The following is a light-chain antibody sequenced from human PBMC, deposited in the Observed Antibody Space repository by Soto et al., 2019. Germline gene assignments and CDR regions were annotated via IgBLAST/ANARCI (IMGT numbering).Light chain of an antibody. CDR1: HDITNY. CDR3: QQYDDLWT. J-gene: IGKJ1*01. Sequence: DIQMTQSPSFLSASVGDRVTITCQASHDITNYLNWYQQKSGKAPKLLIYDASNLETGVPSRFSGSGSGTHFTFTSTSLQPEDFATYYCQQYDDLWTFGQGTKVEIK. CDR2: DAS. V-gene: IGKV1-33*01.